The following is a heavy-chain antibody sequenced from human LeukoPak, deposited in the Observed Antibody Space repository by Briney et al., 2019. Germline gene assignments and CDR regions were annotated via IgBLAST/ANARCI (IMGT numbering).Heavy chain of an antibody. J-gene: IGHJ3*02. D-gene: IGHD3-10*01. CDR3: ARGGPSYGSGSDAFDI. Sequence: ASVKVSCKASGYTFTSYGISWVRQAPGQGLEWMGWISAYNGNTNYAQKLQGRVTMTTDTSTSTAYTELRSLRSDDTAVYYCARGGPSYGSGSDAFDIWGQGTMVTVSS. V-gene: IGHV1-18*01. CDR1: GYTFTSYG. CDR2: ISAYNGNT.